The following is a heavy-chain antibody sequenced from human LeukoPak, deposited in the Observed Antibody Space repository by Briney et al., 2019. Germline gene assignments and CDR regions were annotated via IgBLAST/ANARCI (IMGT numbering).Heavy chain of an antibody. CDR2: ISGSGGST. Sequence: GGSLRLSCAASGFTFSSYAMSWVRQAPGKGLEWASAISGSGGSTYYADSVKGRFTISRDNSKNTLYLQMNSLRAEDTAVYYCAKDSKQQLVGFYFDYWGQGTLVTVSS. CDR1: GFTFSSYA. D-gene: IGHD6-13*01. CDR3: AKDSKQQLVGFYFDY. V-gene: IGHV3-23*01. J-gene: IGHJ4*02.